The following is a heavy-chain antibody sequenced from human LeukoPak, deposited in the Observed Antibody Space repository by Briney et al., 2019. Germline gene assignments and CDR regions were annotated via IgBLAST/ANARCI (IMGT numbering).Heavy chain of an antibody. CDR2: IYYTGIT. V-gene: IGHV4-59*08. J-gene: IGHJ6*02. CDR3: TRHDAVPVIGHGMGV. CDR1: GGSISSYY. Sequence: SETLSLTCTVSGGSISSYYWSWIRQPPGRGLEWVGYIYYTGITNYNPSLESRVTISVDTSKNQFSLKLNSVTAADTAVYYCTRHDAVPVIGHGMGVWGQGTTVTVSS. D-gene: IGHD3-16*02.